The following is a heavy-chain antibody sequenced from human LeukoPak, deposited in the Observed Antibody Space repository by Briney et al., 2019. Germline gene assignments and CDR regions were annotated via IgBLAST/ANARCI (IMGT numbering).Heavy chain of an antibody. CDR3: AREASCSSTSCYTSWFDP. J-gene: IGHJ5*02. D-gene: IGHD2-2*02. CDR1: GYTLTSYG. V-gene: IGHV1-18*01. CDR2: ISAYNGNT. Sequence: ASVKVSCKASGYTLTSYGISWVRQAPGQGLEWMGWISAYNGNTNYAQKLQGRVTMTTDTSTSTAYMELRSLRSDDTAVYYCAREASCSSTSCYTSWFDPWGQGTLVTVSS.